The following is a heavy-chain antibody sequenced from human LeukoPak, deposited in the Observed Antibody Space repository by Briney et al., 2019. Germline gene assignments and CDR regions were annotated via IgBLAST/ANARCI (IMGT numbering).Heavy chain of an antibody. V-gene: IGHV3-23*01. CDR2: ISGSGGST. CDR3: AKGSSPRVLMVYASDY. J-gene: IGHJ4*02. D-gene: IGHD2-8*01. Sequence: GGSLRLSCAASGFTFSTYAMIWVRQAPGKGLEWVSAISGSGGSTYYADSVKGRFTISRDNSKNTLYLQMNSLRAEDTAVYYCAKGSSPRVLMVYASDYWGQGTLVTVSS. CDR1: GFTFSTYA.